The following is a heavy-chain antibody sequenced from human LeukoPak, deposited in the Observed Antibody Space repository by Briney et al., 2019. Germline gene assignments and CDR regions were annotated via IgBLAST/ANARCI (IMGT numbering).Heavy chain of an antibody. CDR3: ARDLRTPSDTNIAIDY. J-gene: IGHJ4*02. Sequence: GGSLRLSCAASGFTFSSYWMHWVRHAPGEGLVWVSRIKSDGSSASYADSVKGRFTISRDNAKNTLYLQMNSLRAEDTAVYYCARDLRTPSDTNIAIDYWGQGTLVTVSS. CDR1: GFTFSSYW. V-gene: IGHV3-74*01. D-gene: IGHD4-23*01. CDR2: IKSDGSSA.